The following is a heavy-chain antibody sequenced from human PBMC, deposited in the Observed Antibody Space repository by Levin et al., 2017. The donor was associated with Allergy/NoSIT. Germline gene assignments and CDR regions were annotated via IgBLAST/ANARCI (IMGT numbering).Heavy chain of an antibody. V-gene: IGHV3-30*04. CDR2: ISYDGSNK. D-gene: IGHD5-18*01. Sequence: GGSLRLSCAASGFTFSSYAMHWVRQAPGKGLEWVAVISYDGSNKYYADSVKGRFTISRDNSKNTLYLQMNSLRAEDTAVYYCARTKHGLGYPVDYWGQGTLVTVSS. CDR3: ARTKHGLGYPVDY. CDR1: GFTFSSYA. J-gene: IGHJ4*02.